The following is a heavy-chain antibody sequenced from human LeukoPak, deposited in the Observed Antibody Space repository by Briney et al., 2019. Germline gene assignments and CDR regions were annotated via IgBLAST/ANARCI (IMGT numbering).Heavy chain of an antibody. Sequence: GGSLRLSCAASGFTVSSNYMSWVRQAPGKGLEWVSVIYSGGSTYYADSVKGRFTISRDNSKNTLYLQMNSPRAEDTAVYYCASSWMDGEIDYWGQGTLVTVSS. D-gene: IGHD4-17*01. V-gene: IGHV3-53*01. CDR1: GFTVSSNY. CDR3: ASSWMDGEIDY. CDR2: IYSGGST. J-gene: IGHJ4*02.